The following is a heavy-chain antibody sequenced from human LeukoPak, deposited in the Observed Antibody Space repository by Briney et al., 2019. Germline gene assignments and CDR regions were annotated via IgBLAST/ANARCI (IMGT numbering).Heavy chain of an antibody. J-gene: IGHJ4*02. Sequence: GGSLRLSCAASGFTFSSYNMNWVRQAPGTGLEWVSYISSSSSYIYYADSVKGRFTISRDNAKNSLYLQMNSLRAEDTAVYYCARDRRGHRSGSYLFDYWGQGTLVTVSS. V-gene: IGHV3-21*01. CDR1: GFTFSSYN. CDR3: ARDRRGHRSGSYLFDY. CDR2: ISSSSSYI. D-gene: IGHD1-26*01.